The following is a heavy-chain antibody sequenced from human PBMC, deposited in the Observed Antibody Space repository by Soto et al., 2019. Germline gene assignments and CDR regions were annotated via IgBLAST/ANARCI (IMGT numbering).Heavy chain of an antibody. Sequence: PGGSLRLSCAASGFTFSSYWMSWVRQAPGKGLEWVANIKQDGSEKYYVDSVKGRFTISRDNAKNSLYLQMNSLRAEDTAVYYCARGGSYDGLHFDYWGQGTLVTVSS. CDR2: IKQDGSEK. CDR3: ARGGSYDGLHFDY. CDR1: GFTFSSYW. J-gene: IGHJ4*02. V-gene: IGHV3-7*03. D-gene: IGHD5-12*01.